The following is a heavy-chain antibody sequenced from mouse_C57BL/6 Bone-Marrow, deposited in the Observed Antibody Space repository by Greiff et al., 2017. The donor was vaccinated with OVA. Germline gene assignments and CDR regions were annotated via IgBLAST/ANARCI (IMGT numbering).Heavy chain of an antibody. V-gene: IGHV1-26*01. Sequence: EVQLQQSGPELVKPAASVKISCKASGYTFTDYYMNWVKQSHGKSLEWIGDINPNNGGTSYNQKFKGKATLTVDKSSSTAYMELRSLTSEDSAVYYCARPLDYYGSSYWYFDVWGTGTTVTVSS. CDR1: GYTFTDYY. CDR3: ARPLDYYGSSYWYFDV. J-gene: IGHJ1*03. D-gene: IGHD1-1*01. CDR2: INPNNGGT.